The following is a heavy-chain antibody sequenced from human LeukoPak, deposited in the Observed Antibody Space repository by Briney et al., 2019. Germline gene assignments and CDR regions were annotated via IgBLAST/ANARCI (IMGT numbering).Heavy chain of an antibody. J-gene: IGHJ4*02. CDR3: ARWHYIGPPYYFDY. CDR2: IYHSGST. V-gene: IGHV4-38-2*02. CDR1: GYSISSGYY. Sequence: PSETLSLTCTVSGYSISSGYYWGWIRQPPGEGLEWIGSIYHSGSTYYNPSLKSRVTISVDTSKNQFSLKLSSVTAADAAVYYCARWHYIGPPYYFDYWGQGTLVTVSS. D-gene: IGHD3-10*01.